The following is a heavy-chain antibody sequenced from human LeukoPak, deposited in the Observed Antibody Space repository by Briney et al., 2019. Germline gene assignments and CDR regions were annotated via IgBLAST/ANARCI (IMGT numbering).Heavy chain of an antibody. CDR1: GVSFSGYY. CDR3: ARGSDYDSSGYYYEYFDY. J-gene: IGHJ4*02. CDR2: INHSGST. Sequence: SETLSLTCAVYGVSFSGYYWSWIRQPPGKGLEWIGEINHSGSTNYNPSLKSRVTISVDTSKNQFSLKLCSVTAADTAVYYCARGSDYDSSGYYYEYFDYWGQGTLVTVSS. V-gene: IGHV4-34*01. D-gene: IGHD3-22*01.